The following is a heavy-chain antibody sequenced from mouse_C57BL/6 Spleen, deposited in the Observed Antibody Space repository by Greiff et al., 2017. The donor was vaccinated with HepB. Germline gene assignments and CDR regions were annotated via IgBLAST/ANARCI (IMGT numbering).Heavy chain of an antibody. CDR1: GYTFTSYW. Sequence: QVQLQQPGAELVRPGTSVKLSCKASGYTFTSYWMHWVKQRPGQGLEWIGVIDPSDSYTNYNQKFKGKATLTVDTSSSTAYMQLSSLTSEDSAVYYCASYDYGSFDYWGQGTTLTVSS. CDR3: ASYDYGSFDY. V-gene: IGHV1-59*01. J-gene: IGHJ2*01. CDR2: IDPSDSYT. D-gene: IGHD2-4*01.